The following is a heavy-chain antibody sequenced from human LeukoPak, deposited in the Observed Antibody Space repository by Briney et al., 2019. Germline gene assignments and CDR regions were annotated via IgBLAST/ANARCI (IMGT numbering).Heavy chain of an antibody. CDR1: GSTFSTYG. Sequence: PGGSLRLSCVASGSTFSTYGMHWVRQAPGKGLEWVALIWDDGSYEYYADSVKGRFAISRDNSKNTLYLQMNSLRAEDTAVYYCARDPPASGYAFDIWGQGTMVTVSS. V-gene: IGHV3-33*01. CDR3: ARDPPASGYAFDI. D-gene: IGHD6-13*01. J-gene: IGHJ3*02. CDR2: IWDDGSYE.